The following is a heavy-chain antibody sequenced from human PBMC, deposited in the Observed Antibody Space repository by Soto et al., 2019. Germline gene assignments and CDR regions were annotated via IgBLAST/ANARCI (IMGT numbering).Heavy chain of an antibody. D-gene: IGHD3-10*01. V-gene: IGHV1-3*01. CDR2: INAGNGNT. J-gene: IGHJ5*02. CDR1: GYTFTSYA. CDR3: ARGGDYYGPYNWFDP. Sequence: ASVKVSCKASGYTFTSYAMHWVRQAPGQRLEWMGWINAGNGNTKYSQKFQGRVTITRDTSASTAYMELSSLRSEDTAVYYCARGGDYYGPYNWFDPWGQGTLVTVSS.